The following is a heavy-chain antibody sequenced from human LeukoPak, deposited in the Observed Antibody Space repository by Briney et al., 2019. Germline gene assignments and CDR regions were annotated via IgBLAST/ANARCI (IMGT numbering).Heavy chain of an antibody. V-gene: IGHV1-58*01. CDR2: IVVGSGNT. CDR1: GFTFTSSV. D-gene: IGHD3-10*01. Sequence: GTSVKVSCKASGFTFTSSVVQWVRQARGQRLEWIGWIVVGSGNTNYAQKLQERVTITRDMSTSTAYMELSSLRFEDTAVYYCAADRAGSYLRFVYWGQGTPVTVSS. J-gene: IGHJ4*02. CDR3: AADRAGSYLRFVY.